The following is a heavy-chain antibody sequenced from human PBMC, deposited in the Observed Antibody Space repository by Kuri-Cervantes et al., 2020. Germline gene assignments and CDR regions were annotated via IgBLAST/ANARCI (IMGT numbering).Heavy chain of an antibody. CDR3: AKEVRGSPVQGGNDY. D-gene: IGHD3-10*01. J-gene: IGHJ4*02. CDR1: GGTFSSYA. Sequence: SVKVSCKASGGTFSSYAISWVRQAPGQGLEWMGGIIPIFGTANYAQKFQGRVTITADESTSTAYMELSSLRSEDTAVYYCAKEVRGSPVQGGNDYWGQGTLVTVSS. V-gene: IGHV1-69*13. CDR2: IIPIFGTA.